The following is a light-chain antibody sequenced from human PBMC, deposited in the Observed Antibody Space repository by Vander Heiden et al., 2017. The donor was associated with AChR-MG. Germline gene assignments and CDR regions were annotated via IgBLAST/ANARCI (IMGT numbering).Light chain of an antibody. V-gene: IGKV1-39*01. Sequence: DIQMTQSPSSLSASVGDRVTITCRASQSISTFLHWYQRKPGKAPKLLIYSASTLESGVPSRFTGSGSGTDFTLTITSLQPEDFATYYCQQSYSTPTFGQGTKVETK. CDR3: QQSYSTPT. CDR2: SAS. CDR1: QSISTF. J-gene: IGKJ1*01.